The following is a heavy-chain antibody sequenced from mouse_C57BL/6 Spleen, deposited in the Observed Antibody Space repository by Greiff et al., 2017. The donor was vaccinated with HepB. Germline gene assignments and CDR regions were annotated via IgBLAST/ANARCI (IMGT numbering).Heavy chain of an antibody. Sequence: QVQLKQPGAELVKPGASVKLSCKASGYTFTSYWMHWVKQRPGRGLEWIGRIDPNSGGTKYNEKFKSKATLTVDKPSGTAYMQLSSLTSEDSAVYYCARSGTTVVPFDYWGQGTTLTVSS. V-gene: IGHV1-72*01. D-gene: IGHD1-1*01. CDR3: ARSGTTVVPFDY. CDR1: GYTFTSYW. J-gene: IGHJ2*01. CDR2: IDPNSGGT.